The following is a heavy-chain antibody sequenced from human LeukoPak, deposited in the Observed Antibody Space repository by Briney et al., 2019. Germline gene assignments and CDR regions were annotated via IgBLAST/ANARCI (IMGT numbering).Heavy chain of an antibody. Sequence: SETLSLTCAVSGSSISSGYFWGWIRQPPGKGLEWIGSINHSGTTYYNPSLKSRVTMSVDTSKNQLSLNVTSVTAADTAVYYCARVGGIKIFGGASITPNYYMDVWGKGTTVIVSS. J-gene: IGHJ6*03. V-gene: IGHV4-38-2*01. CDR3: ARVGGIKIFGGASITPNYYMDV. D-gene: IGHD3-3*01. CDR1: GSSISSGYF. CDR2: INHSGTT.